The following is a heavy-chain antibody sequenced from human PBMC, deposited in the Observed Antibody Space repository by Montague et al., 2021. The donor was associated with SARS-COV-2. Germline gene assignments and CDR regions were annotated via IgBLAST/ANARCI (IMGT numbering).Heavy chain of an antibody. D-gene: IGHD3-10*01. CDR1: TFIFIQYI. V-gene: IGHV3-43*02. J-gene: IGHJ3*01. CDR2: INGDGLTT. CDR3: VKDMSEFDDLNAFDV. Sequence: SLRLSCAASTFIFIQYIHHWVRQIPGKGLEWVSLINGDGLTTLVTDSVEGRFIISRDNSKNSLYLQMKSLRTEDTALYFCVKDMSEFDDLNAFDVWGQGTQVTVSS.